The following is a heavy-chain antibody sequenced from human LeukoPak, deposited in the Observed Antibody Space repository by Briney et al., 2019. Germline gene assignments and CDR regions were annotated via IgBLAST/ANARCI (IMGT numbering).Heavy chain of an antibody. CDR3: ARSHSSGWSKFDP. D-gene: IGHD6-19*01. CDR1: GGSISSTF. Sequence: SETLSLTCTVSGGSISSTFWSWVRQPPGKGLEWIGLISKSASAKYNPSLESRVTISMDTSKNQFSLRLSSVTAADTAVYYCARSHSSGWSKFDPWGQGTLVTISS. V-gene: IGHV4-59*01. CDR2: ISKSASA. J-gene: IGHJ5*02.